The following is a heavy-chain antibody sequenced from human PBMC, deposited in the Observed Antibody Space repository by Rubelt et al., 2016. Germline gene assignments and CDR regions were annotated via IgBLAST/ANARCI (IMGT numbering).Heavy chain of an antibody. V-gene: IGHV4-59*01. CDR2: GST. J-gene: IGHJ3*02. Sequence: GSTNYNPSLKSRVTISVDTSKNQFSLKLSSVTAAYTAVYYCAREVYCGCDCYSEDAFDIWGQGTMVTVSS. D-gene: IGHD2-21*02. CDR3: AREVYCGCDCYSEDAFDI.